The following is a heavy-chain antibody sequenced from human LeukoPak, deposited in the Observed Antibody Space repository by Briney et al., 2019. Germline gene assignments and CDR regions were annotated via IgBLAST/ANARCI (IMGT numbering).Heavy chain of an antibody. CDR3: ARGGFDY. Sequence: GASVKVSCKASGYTFSGYYIHWVRQAPGQGLEWMGWINPNSGDTHYAQKFQGRVTLTRDTSIGTAYMELSSLRPDVTAVYYCARGGFDYWGQGTLVTVSS. CDR2: INPNSGDT. J-gene: IGHJ4*02. CDR1: GYTFSGYY. V-gene: IGHV1-2*02.